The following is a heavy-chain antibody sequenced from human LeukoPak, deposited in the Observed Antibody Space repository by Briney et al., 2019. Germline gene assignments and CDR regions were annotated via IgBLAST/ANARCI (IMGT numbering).Heavy chain of an antibody. J-gene: IGHJ6*03. CDR3: VNSGGYNYGLYYYYMDV. CDR1: GFTVSSNY. V-gene: IGHV3-53*01. CDR2: IYSGGST. Sequence: GGSLRLSCAASGFTVSSNYMSWVRQAPGKGLEWVSVIYSGGSTYYADSVKGRFTISRDNSKNTLYLQMNSLRAEDTAVYYCVNSGGYNYGLYYYYMDVWGKGTTVTVSS. D-gene: IGHD5-18*01.